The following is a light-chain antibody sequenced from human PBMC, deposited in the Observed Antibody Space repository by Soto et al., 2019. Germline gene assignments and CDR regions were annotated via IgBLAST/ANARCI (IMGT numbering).Light chain of an antibody. CDR1: SSDVGGYNY. CDR2: EVS. Sequence: QSVLTQPPSASGSPGQSVTISCTGTSSDVGGYNYVSWYQQHPGKAPKLMIYEVSKRPSGVPDRFSGSKSGNTASLTVSGLQAEDEADYYCSSYAGRTNVVFGGGTQLTVL. V-gene: IGLV2-8*01. CDR3: SSYAGRTNVV. J-gene: IGLJ3*02.